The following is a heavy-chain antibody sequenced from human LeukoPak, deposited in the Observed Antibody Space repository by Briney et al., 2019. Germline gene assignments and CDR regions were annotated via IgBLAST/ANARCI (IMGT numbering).Heavy chain of an antibody. CDR2: NNAGNGNT. CDR3: ATMVRGVPY. V-gene: IGHV1-3*02. CDR1: GYTFTSYD. Sequence: GASVKVFCRASGYTFTSYDMHWVRQAPAQRLEWMGWNNAGNGNTKYSQEFQGRVTITRDTSASTAYMELSSLRSEDMAVYYCATMVRGVPYWGQGTLVTVSS. J-gene: IGHJ4*02. D-gene: IGHD3-10*01.